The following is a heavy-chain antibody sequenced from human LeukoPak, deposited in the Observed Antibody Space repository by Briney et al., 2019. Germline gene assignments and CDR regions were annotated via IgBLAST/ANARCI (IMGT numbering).Heavy chain of an antibody. CDR3: ARDSYYYDSSGSYLFDY. CDR1: DGSIAGYS. J-gene: IGHJ4*02. V-gene: IGHV4-59*01. Sequence: SETLSLTCTVSDGSIAGYSWSWIRQAPGKGLEWIGYIYYSGDTKYNPSLQSRVTVSVDTSKNQFSLKLSSGSAADTAVYYCARDSYYYDSSGSYLFDYWGQGILVTVSS. D-gene: IGHD3-22*01. CDR2: IYYSGDT.